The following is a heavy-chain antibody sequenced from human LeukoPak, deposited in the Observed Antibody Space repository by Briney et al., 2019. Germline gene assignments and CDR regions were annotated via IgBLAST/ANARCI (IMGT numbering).Heavy chain of an antibody. CDR3: ANWSGNRPLYYFDY. J-gene: IGHJ4*02. CDR2: ISSSDGNSK. V-gene: IGHV3-30*18. D-gene: IGHD3-3*01. CDR1: GFTFTCCG. Sequence: GTSLRLSCATSGFTFTCCGMHWVRQASGKRLEWVAAISSSDGNSKYYADSVKGRFTISRDNSKNTVYLQMNSLRADDTAVYYCANWSGNRPLYYFDYWGQGTLVTVSS.